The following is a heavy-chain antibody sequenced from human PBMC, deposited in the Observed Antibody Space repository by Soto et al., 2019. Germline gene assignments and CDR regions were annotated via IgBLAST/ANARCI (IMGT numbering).Heavy chain of an antibody. D-gene: IGHD3-10*01. CDR1: GFTFSNYG. V-gene: IGHV3-7*01. CDR2: IKQDGSEK. CDR3: AREYYYGSGSYDAFDI. Sequence: PGGSLRLSCAGSAASGFTFSNYGIHWVRQAPGKGLEWVANIKQDGSEKYYVDSVKGRFTISRDNAKNSLYLQMNSLRAEDTAVYYCAREYYYGSGSYDAFDIWGQGTMVTVSS. J-gene: IGHJ3*02.